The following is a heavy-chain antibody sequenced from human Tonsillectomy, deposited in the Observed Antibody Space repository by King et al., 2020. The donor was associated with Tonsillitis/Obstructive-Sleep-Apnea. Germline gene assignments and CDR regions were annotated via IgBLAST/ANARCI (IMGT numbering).Heavy chain of an antibody. CDR3: SRHPAYDFWSGYYTWEPYYYYYMDV. J-gene: IGHJ6*03. Sequence: QLQESGPGLVKPSETLSLTCTVSGGSISSSSYYWGWIRQPPGKGLEWIGRMYYSGSTYYNPSLKSRVTISVDTSKNQFSLKLRSVTAADTAVYYCSRHPAYDFWSGYYTWEPYYYYYMDVWGKGTTVTVSS. CDR1: GGSISSSSYY. CDR2: MYYSGST. D-gene: IGHD3-3*01. V-gene: IGHV4-39*01.